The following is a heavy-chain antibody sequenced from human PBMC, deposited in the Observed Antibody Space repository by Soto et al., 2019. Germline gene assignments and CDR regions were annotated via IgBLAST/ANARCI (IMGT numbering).Heavy chain of an antibody. D-gene: IGHD3-10*01. V-gene: IGHV1-69*13. J-gene: IGHJ6*02. CDR3: AANSLGGGSQGDV. Sequence: SVKVSCKASGDTFSSYSISWVRQAPGQGLEWMGGIVPIFGTTVYAPRLQGRLTITADGPTSTSYMELSGLTFEDTAVYYCAANSLGGGSQGDVWGQGTTVTVSS. CDR2: IVPIFGTT. CDR1: GDTFSSYS.